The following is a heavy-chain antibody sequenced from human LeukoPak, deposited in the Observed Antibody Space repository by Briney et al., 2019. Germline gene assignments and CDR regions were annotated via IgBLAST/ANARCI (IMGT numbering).Heavy chain of an antibody. D-gene: IGHD6-13*01. CDR1: GDSISTSNSY. V-gene: IGHV4-39*01. CDR3: ARYSSSFGWFDP. J-gene: IGHJ5*02. CDR2: IYYSGNT. Sequence: SETLSLTCTVSGDSISTSNSYWGWIRQPPGKGLEWIGSIYYSGNTYYNASLKSRVTISVDTSKNQFSLKLSSVTAADTAVYYCARYSSSFGWFDPWGQGTLVTVSS.